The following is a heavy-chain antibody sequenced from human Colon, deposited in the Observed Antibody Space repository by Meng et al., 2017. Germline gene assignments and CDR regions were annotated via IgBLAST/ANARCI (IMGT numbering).Heavy chain of an antibody. Sequence: QVQVVQSGAEVKNPGASVKVSCTTSGYTFTSYGISWVRQAPGQGLEWMGWISAYNGNTHYAQKFQGRVTMTRDTSTSTVYMELRSLRSDDTAVYYCARETEVAGTIFFQHWGQGTLVTVSS. V-gene: IGHV1-18*01. CDR2: ISAYNGNT. J-gene: IGHJ1*01. D-gene: IGHD6-19*01. CDR3: ARETEVAGTIFFQH. CDR1: GYTFTSYG.